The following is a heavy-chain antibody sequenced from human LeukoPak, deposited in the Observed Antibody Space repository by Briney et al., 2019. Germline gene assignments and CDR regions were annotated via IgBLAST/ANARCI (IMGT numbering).Heavy chain of an antibody. J-gene: IGHJ4*02. CDR2: MNPNSGNT. D-gene: IGHD5-18*01. CDR3: ARVREVGYSYGYGY. V-gene: IGHV1-8*01. Sequence: ASVKVSCKASGYTFTSYDINWVRQATGQGLEWMGWMNPNSGNTGYAQKFQGRVTMTRNTSISTAYMKLSSLRSEDTAVYYCARVREVGYSYGYGYWGQGTLVTVSS. CDR1: GYTFTSYD.